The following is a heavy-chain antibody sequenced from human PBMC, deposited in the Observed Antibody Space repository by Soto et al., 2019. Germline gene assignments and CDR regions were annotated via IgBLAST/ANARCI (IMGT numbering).Heavy chain of an antibody. CDR3: ARGWLRWYAGDY. Sequence: QVQLVESGGGVVQPGRSLRLSCAASGFTFSSYGMHWVRQAPGKGLEWVAVIWYDGSNKYYADSVKGRFTISRDNSKNTLYLPMNSLRAEDTAVYYCARGWLRWYAGDYWGQGTLVTVSS. CDR2: IWYDGSNK. J-gene: IGHJ4*02. V-gene: IGHV3-33*01. D-gene: IGHD5-12*01. CDR1: GFTFSSYG.